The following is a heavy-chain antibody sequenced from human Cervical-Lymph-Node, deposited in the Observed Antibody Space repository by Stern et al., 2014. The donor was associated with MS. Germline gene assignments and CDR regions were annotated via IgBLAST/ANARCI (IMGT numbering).Heavy chain of an antibody. J-gene: IGHJ5*02. CDR3: ARQSSTGWSAFDP. Sequence: VQLVESGAELKKPGESLKLSCKASGYSFTSYWIAWVRQMSGKGLEWMGIVYTGDSVTKYNVAFPGHITLSADKSTHTAYLQWNSLQASDSGIYYCARQSSTGWSAFDPWGQGTPVTVSS. D-gene: IGHD6-19*01. CDR1: GYSFTSYW. CDR2: VYTGDSVT. V-gene: IGHV5-51*01.